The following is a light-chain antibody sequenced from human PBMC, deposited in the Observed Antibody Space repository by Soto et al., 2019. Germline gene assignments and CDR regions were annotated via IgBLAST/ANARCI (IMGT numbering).Light chain of an antibody. CDR1: QSVSSGS. V-gene: IGKV3-20*01. Sequence: EIVLTQSPGSLFLSPGERATLSCRASQSVSSGSLAWYQQKPGQAPRLLIYGASSRATGVPDRFSGSGSGTDFTLTISRLEPEDFAVYYCQLYSGSPMYTFGQGTRLDIK. CDR3: QLYSGSPMYT. CDR2: GAS. J-gene: IGKJ2*01.